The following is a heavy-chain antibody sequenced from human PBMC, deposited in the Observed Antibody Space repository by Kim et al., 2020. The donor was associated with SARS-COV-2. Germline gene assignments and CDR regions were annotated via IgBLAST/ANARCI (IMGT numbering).Heavy chain of an antibody. CDR1: GFTFGDYA. J-gene: IGHJ4*02. CDR3: AKVDNSGYYYELFDY. CDR2: ISWNSGSI. D-gene: IGHD3-22*01. V-gene: IGHV3-9*01. Sequence: GGSLRLSCAASGFTFGDYAMHWVRQPPGKGLEWVSGISWNSGSIGYADSVKGRFTISRDNAKNSLYLQMNSLRAEDTALYYCAKVDNSGYYYELFDYWGQGTLVTVSS.